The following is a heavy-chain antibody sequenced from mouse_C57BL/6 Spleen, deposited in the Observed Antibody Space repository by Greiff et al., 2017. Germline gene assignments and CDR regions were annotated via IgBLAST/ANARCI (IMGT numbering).Heavy chain of an antibody. CDR1: GYTFTSYW. V-gene: IGHV1-50*01. Sequence: QVQLQQPGAELVKPGASVKLSCKASGYTFTSYWMQWVKQRPGQGLEWIGEIDPSDSSTNYNQQFKGKATLTVDTSSSTAYMQLSSLTSEDSAVYYCAREGDPYWGQGTTLTVSS. CDR2: IDPSDSST. J-gene: IGHJ2*01. CDR3: AREGDPY.